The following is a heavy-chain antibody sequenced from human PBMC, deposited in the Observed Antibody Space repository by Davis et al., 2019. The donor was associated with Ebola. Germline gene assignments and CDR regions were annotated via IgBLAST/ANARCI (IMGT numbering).Heavy chain of an antibody. CDR3: ARMGKSYYDSLWDY. Sequence: GESLKISCHDSGNSFTSHWIGWVRQMPGKGLEWMGIIYTGDSDTRYSPSFRGQVTISADKSFSTAYLQWSGLKASDTAMYYCARMGKSYYDSLWDYWGQGTLVTVSS. D-gene: IGHD3-10*01. V-gene: IGHV5-51*01. J-gene: IGHJ4*02. CDR2: IYTGDSDT. CDR1: GNSFTSHW.